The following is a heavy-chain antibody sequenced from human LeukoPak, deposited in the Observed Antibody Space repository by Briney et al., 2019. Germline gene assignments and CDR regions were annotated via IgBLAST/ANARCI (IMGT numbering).Heavy chain of an antibody. J-gene: IGHJ6*03. CDR3: ASNIQWNLGYYYYYMDV. D-gene: IGHD5-12*01. CDR2: INHSGST. Sequence: SETLSLTCAVYGGSFSGYYWSWIRQPPGKGLEWIGEINHSGSTNYNPSLKSRVTISVDTSKNQFSLKLSSVTAADTAVYYCASNIQWNLGYYYYYMDVWGKGTTVTVSS. V-gene: IGHV4-34*01. CDR1: GGSFSGYY.